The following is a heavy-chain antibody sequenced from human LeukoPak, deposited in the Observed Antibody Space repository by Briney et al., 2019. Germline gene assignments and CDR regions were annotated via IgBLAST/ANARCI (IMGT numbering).Heavy chain of an antibody. CDR1: GFTFSSHS. CDR2: ISSSSSYI. V-gene: IGHV3-21*01. Sequence: PGGSLRLSCAASGFTFSSHSMNWVRQAPGKGLEWVSSISSSSSYIYYADSVKGRFTISRDNAKNSLYLQMNSLRAEDTAVYYCAREFSGSYFPSIFDYWGQGTLVTVSS. CDR3: AREFSGSYFPSIFDY. D-gene: IGHD3-10*01. J-gene: IGHJ4*02.